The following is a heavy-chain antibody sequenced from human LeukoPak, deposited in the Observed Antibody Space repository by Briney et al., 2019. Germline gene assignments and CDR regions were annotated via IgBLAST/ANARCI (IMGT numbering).Heavy chain of an antibody. CDR1: GFTFSSYS. J-gene: IGHJ4*02. V-gene: IGHV3-74*01. Sequence: GSLRLSCTTSGFTFSSYSMHWVRQAPGKGLVWVSRINGDGSTTAYADSVKGRFTISRVNAKNTLYLQMNSLRSEDTAILYCARASNNSFDSWGQGTLVTVSS. CDR2: INGDGSTT. CDR3: ARASNNSFDS. D-gene: IGHD4/OR15-4a*01.